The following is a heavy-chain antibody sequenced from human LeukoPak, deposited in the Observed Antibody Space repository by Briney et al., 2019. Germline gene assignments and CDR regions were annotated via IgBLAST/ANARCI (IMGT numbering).Heavy chain of an antibody. V-gene: IGHV3-21*01. Sequence: PGGSLRLSCAASGFTFSSYSMNWARQAPGKGLEWVSSISSSSSYIYYADSVKGRFTISRDNAKNSLYLQMNSLRAEDTAVYYCARDHSLGSHFDYWGQGTLVTVSS. CDR3: ARDHSLGSHFDY. J-gene: IGHJ4*02. D-gene: IGHD3-16*01. CDR1: GFTFSSYS. CDR2: ISSSSSYI.